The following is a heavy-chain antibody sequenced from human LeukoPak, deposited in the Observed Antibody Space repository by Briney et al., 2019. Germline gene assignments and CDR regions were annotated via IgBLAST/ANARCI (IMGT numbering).Heavy chain of an antibody. CDR2: INPSGGST. J-gene: IGHJ6*02. CDR3: ARKLFPNYNGMDV. CDR1: GDTFTNYY. Sequence: ASVKVSCKASGDTFTNYYMHWVRQAPGQGLEWMGVINPSGGSTTYAQKFRGRVTMTRDTSTSTVYMELSSLRSEDTAVYYCARKLFPNYNGMDVGGQGTTVTVS. V-gene: IGHV1-46*01. D-gene: IGHD2/OR15-2a*01.